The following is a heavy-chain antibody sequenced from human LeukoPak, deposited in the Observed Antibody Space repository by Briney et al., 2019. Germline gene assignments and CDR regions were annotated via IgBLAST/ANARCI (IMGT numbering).Heavy chain of an antibody. V-gene: IGHV4-59*12. J-gene: IGHJ3*02. CDR3: ARGSTMMDAFDI. CDR1: GGSISSYY. D-gene: IGHD3-22*01. Sequence: SETLSLTCTVSGGSISSYYWSWIRQPPGKGLEWIGYIYHSGSTYYNPSLKSRVTISVDRSKNQFSLKLSSVTAADTAVYYCARGSTMMDAFDIWGQGTMVTVSS. CDR2: IYHSGST.